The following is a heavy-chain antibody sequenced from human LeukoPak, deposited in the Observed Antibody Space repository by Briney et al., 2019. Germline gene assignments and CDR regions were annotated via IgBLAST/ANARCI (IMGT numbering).Heavy chain of an antibody. V-gene: IGHV3-23*01. CDR2: ISGGGGTT. CDR3: ARDDYGETFDY. J-gene: IGHJ4*02. CDR1: GFSFSNYA. Sequence: GGSLRLSCAASGFSFSNYAMSWVRQAPGKGLEWVSAISGGGGTTYYTDSVKGRFTISRDNSKNTLYLQMNSLRAEDTAVYYCARDDYGETFDYWGQGTLVTVSS. D-gene: IGHD4-17*01.